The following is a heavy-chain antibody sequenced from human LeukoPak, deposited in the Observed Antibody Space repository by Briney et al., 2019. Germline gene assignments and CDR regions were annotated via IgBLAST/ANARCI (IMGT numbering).Heavy chain of an antibody. CDR2: IYYSGTT. CDR1: GGFISSNSAY. D-gene: IGHD6-6*01. J-gene: IGHJ3*02. CDR3: ARHQQQLVLYAFDI. V-gene: IGHV4-39*01. Sequence: PSETLSLTCTVSGGFISSNSAYWSWIRQPPGKALEWIGNIYYSGTTYYTPSLQSRVTISVDTSKNQFSLKLSSVTAADTAVYYCARHQQQLVLYAFDIWGQGTMVTVSS.